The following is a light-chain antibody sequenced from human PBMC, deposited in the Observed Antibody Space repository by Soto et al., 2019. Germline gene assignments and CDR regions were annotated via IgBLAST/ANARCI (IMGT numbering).Light chain of an antibody. CDR2: SDN. Sequence: QSALTQPPSASGTPGQSVTISCSGGSSNIGSKTVNWYQLLPGAAPKLLINSDNQRPSGVPDRFSGSKSGTSASLAISGLQSEDEADYYCAAWDDSLNGYVFGTGTKLTVL. J-gene: IGLJ1*01. CDR3: AAWDDSLNGYV. V-gene: IGLV1-44*01. CDR1: SSNIGSKT.